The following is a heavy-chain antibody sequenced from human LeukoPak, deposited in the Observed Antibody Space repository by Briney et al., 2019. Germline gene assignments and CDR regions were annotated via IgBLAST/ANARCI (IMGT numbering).Heavy chain of an antibody. Sequence: GVSVRLSCTASGFTFSDYAMHWVRQAPGKGLEWVAVISYHWRNKYYADSGKGGFTISRDNSKNTLSLQMNSLRDEDTAIYYCARGRVRSHRTAPEYWGQGTLVTVSS. CDR2: ISYHWRNK. V-gene: IGHV3-30*03. CDR1: GFTFSDYA. J-gene: IGHJ4*02. D-gene: IGHD1-1*01. CDR3: ARGRVRSHRTAPEY.